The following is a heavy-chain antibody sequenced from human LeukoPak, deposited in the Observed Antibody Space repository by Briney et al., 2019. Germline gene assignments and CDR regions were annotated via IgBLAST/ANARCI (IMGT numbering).Heavy chain of an antibody. V-gene: IGHV1-69*13. CDR2: IIPIFGTA. Sequence: SVKVSCKASGGTFSSYAISWVRQAPGQGLEWMGGIIPIFGTANYAQKFQGRVTITADESTSTAYMELSSLRSEDTAVYYCARVLDYGDYFDYWGQGTLVTVSS. J-gene: IGHJ4*02. D-gene: IGHD4-17*01. CDR3: ARVLDYGDYFDY. CDR1: GGTFSSYA.